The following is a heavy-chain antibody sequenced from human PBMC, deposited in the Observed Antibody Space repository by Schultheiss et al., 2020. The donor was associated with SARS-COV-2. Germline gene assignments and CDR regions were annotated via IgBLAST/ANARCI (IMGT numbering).Heavy chain of an antibody. CDR3: TREGWENSYGYPAY. CDR1: GFTVSSNY. D-gene: IGHD5-18*01. Sequence: GGSLRLSCAASGFTVSSNYMSWVRQAPGKGLEWVSVIYSGGSTYYADSVKGRFTISRDNSKNTLYLQMNSLRAEDTAVYYCTREGWENSYGYPAYWGQGTLVTVSS. J-gene: IGHJ4*02. CDR2: IYSGGST. V-gene: IGHV3-53*01.